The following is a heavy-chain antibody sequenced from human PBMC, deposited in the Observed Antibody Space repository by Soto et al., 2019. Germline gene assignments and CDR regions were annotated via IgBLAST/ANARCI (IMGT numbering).Heavy chain of an antibody. J-gene: IGHJ4*02. Sequence: SETLSLTCSIYSGSFSGYYWSWIRQPPGKGLEWIGEISQSGNTNYSPSLKSRVSISIDTSKKQFSLDLASVSAADTAVYYCARAPKVSGSSQTRPDFWGQGTLVTVSS. V-gene: IGHV4-34*01. CDR3: ARAPKVSGSSQTRPDF. D-gene: IGHD6-6*01. CDR2: ISQSGNT. CDR1: SGSFSGYY.